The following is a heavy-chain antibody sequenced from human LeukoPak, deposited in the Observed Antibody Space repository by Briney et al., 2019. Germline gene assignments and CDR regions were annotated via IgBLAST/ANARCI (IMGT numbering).Heavy chain of an antibody. CDR2: ISYDGSNK. V-gene: IGHV3-30*04. D-gene: IGHD3-22*01. Sequence: GTSLRLSCAASGFTFSSYAMHWVRQAPGKGLEWVAVISYDGSNKYYADSVKGRFTISRDNSKNTLYLQMNSLRAEDTAVYYCARDRNSYYDSSGYYGGGSRFLFDYWGQGTLVTVSS. J-gene: IGHJ4*02. CDR1: GFTFSSYA. CDR3: ARDRNSYYDSSGYYGGGSRFLFDY.